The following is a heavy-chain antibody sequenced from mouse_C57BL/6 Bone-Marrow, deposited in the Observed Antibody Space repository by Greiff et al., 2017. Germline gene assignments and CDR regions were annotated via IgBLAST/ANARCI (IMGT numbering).Heavy chain of an antibody. D-gene: IGHD1-1*01. Sequence: VQLQQSGAELAKPGASVKLSCKASGYTFTSYWMHWVKQRPGQGLDWIGYINPSSGYTKYNQKFKGKATLTADTSSTTAYVQLSSLTYEASAVYYCARVRSPTVGATDWYFDVWGTGTTVTVSS. CDR1: GYTFTSYW. J-gene: IGHJ1*03. CDR3: ARVRSPTVGATDWYFDV. CDR2: INPSSGYT. V-gene: IGHV1-7*01.